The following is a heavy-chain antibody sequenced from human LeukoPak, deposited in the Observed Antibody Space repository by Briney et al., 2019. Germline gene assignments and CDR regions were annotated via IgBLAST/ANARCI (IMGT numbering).Heavy chain of an antibody. J-gene: IGHJ4*02. CDR1: GGSIASGGYY. D-gene: IGHD5-24*01. CDR3: ARSGGGFNLDS. CDR2: IYYSGTT. V-gene: IGHV4-31*03. Sequence: SQTLSLTCTVSGGSIASGGYYWSWIRHLSGKGLEWIGYIYYSGTTYYNPSLKSRITILVDTSKNQFSLNLSSVTAADSAMYYCARSGGGFNLDSWGLGTLVSVSS.